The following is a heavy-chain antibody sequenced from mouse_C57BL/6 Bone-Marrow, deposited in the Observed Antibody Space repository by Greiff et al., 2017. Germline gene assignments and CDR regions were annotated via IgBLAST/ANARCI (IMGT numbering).Heavy chain of an antibody. CDR1: GYAFSSYW. Sequence: QVHVKQSGAELVKPGASVKISCKASGYAFSSYWMNWVKQRPGKGLEWIGQIYPGDGDTNYNGKFKGKATLTADKSSSTAYMQLSSLTSEDSAVYFCARMGDYDVNYWGQGTTLTVSS. D-gene: IGHD2-4*01. CDR3: ARMGDYDVNY. CDR2: IYPGDGDT. V-gene: IGHV1-80*01. J-gene: IGHJ2*01.